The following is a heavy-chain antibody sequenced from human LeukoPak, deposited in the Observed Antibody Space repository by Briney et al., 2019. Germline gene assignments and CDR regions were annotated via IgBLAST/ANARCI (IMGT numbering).Heavy chain of an antibody. J-gene: IGHJ3*02. CDR1: GGSISSGGYY. CDR2: IYYSGST. D-gene: IGHD1-26*01. CDR3: ARDDTTNLGAFDI. Sequence: SQTLSLTCTVSGGSISSGGYYWSWIRQHPGKGLEWIGYIYYSGSTYYNPSLKSRVTISVDTSKNQFSLKLSSVTAADTAVYYCARDDTTNLGAFDIWGQGTMVTVSS. V-gene: IGHV4-31*03.